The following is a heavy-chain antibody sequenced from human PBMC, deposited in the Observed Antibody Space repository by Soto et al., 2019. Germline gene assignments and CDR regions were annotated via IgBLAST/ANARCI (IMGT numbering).Heavy chain of an antibody. D-gene: IGHD2-8*01. V-gene: IGHV4-34*02. CDR2: INNSGVT. CDR3: ARYPAFCSNGINCPPGP. Sequence: QVQLQQWGAGLVKPSETLSLTCAVSGGSLSGYYWNWIRQAPRRGLEWIGEINNSGVTNYNPSLKSRLLISMDTAKNQFYLNLTSMTAADTAIYYCARYPAFCSNGINCPPGPWGQGTQVTVSS. CDR1: GGSLSGYY. J-gene: IGHJ5*02.